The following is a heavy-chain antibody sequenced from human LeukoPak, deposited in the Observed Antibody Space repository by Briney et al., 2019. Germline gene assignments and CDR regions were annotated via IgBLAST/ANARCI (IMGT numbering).Heavy chain of an antibody. CDR1: GGSFSNYY. CDR3: ARGLEDRISIFGVVKFYYFDF. D-gene: IGHD3-3*01. Sequence: SETLSLTCAVYGGSFSNYYWTWIRQPPGKGLEWIGESDHSGSSHYNPSLKSRVTISVDTSKNQLSLKLSSVTAAHTAVYYCARGLEDRISIFGVVKFYYFDFWGQGTLVTVSS. CDR2: SDHSGSS. V-gene: IGHV4-34*01. J-gene: IGHJ4*02.